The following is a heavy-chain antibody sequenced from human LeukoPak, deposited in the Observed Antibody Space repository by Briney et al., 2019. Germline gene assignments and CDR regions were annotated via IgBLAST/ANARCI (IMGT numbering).Heavy chain of an antibody. V-gene: IGHV4-4*07. CDR1: GGSISSYY. J-gene: IGHJ4*02. Sequence: SETLSLTCTASGGSISSYYWSWIRQPAGKGLEWIGRIYTSGSTNYNPSLKSRVNMSVDTSKNQFSLKLSSVTAAVTAVYYCAAGGVALSFDYWGQGTLVTVSS. CDR2: IYTSGST. D-gene: IGHD3-3*01. CDR3: AAGGVALSFDY.